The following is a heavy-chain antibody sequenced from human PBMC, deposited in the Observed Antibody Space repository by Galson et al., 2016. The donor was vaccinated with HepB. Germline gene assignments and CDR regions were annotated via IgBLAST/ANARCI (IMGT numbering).Heavy chain of an antibody. CDR3: ARGRVAPRSRGWYFDL. Sequence: SETLSLTCTVSGGSVSSRSYFWSWIRQPPGKGLEWIGEINHFGGTTYNPSLNTRVTISLDTSNNNFSLKLSSVTAADTAVYYCARGRVAPRSRGWYFDLWGRGTLVTVSS. CDR1: GGSVSSRSYF. J-gene: IGHJ2*01. V-gene: IGHV4-61*03. D-gene: IGHD2-15*01. CDR2: INHFGGT.